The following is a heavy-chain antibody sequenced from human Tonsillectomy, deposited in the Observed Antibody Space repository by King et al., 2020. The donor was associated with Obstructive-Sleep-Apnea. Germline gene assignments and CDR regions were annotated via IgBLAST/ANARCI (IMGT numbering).Heavy chain of an antibody. CDR3: ARSFCGGKIDS. CDR2: ISGDGSST. V-gene: IGHV3-74*01. D-gene: IGHD4-23*01. J-gene: IGHJ4*02. Sequence: VQLVESGGGLVQPGGSLRLSCAASGFTFSIYWMHWVRQVPGKGLVWVSRISGDGSSTSYADSVKGRFTISRDNAKNTLYLQMNSLRVEDTAVYYCARSFCGGKIDSWGQGTLVTVSS. CDR1: GFTFSIYW.